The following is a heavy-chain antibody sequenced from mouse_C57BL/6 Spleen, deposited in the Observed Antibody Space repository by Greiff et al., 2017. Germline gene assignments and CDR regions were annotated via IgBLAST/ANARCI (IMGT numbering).Heavy chain of an antibody. CDR1: GYTFTSYW. Sequence: VQLQQPGAELVRPGSSVKLSCKASGYTFTSYWMHWVKQRPIQGLEWIGNIDPSDSETHYNQKFKDKATLTVDKSSSTAYMQLSSLTSEDSAVYYCARDGGNYVRGFDVWGTGTTVTVSS. V-gene: IGHV1-52*01. CDR2: IDPSDSET. CDR3: ARDGGNYVRGFDV. D-gene: IGHD2-1*01. J-gene: IGHJ1*03.